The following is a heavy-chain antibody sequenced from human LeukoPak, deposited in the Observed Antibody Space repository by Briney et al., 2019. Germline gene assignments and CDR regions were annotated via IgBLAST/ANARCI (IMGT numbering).Heavy chain of an antibody. CDR3: AKALGWSGYNRFDY. J-gene: IGHJ4*02. CDR1: GFTFSNYA. CDR2: VSGSGGST. D-gene: IGHD3-3*01. V-gene: IGHV3-23*01. Sequence: PGGSLRLSCAASGFTFSNYAMSWVRQAPGKGLEWVSAVSGSGGSTYYADSVKGRFTISRDNSENTLYLQMNNLRAEDTAVYYCAKALGWSGYNRFDYWGQGALVTVSS.